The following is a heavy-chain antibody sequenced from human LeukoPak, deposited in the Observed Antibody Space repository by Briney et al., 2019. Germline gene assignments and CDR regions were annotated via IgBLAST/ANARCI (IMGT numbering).Heavy chain of an antibody. D-gene: IGHD3-9*01. CDR1: GYTLTSYG. Sequence: ASVKVSCKASGYTLTSYGISWVRQAPGQGLEWMGWISAYNGNTNYAQKLQGRVTMTTDTSTSTAYMELRSLRSDDTAVYYCARAQGVYDILTGYYLIDYWGQGTLVTVSS. CDR2: ISAYNGNT. V-gene: IGHV1-18*01. CDR3: ARAQGVYDILTGYYLIDY. J-gene: IGHJ4*02.